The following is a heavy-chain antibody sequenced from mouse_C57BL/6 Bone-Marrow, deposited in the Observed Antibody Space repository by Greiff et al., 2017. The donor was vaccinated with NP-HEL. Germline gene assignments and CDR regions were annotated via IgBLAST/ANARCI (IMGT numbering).Heavy chain of an antibody. CDR2: ISNLAYSI. CDR3: ARRGYYYGSSLYWYFDV. J-gene: IGHJ1*03. Sequence: EVHLVESGGGLVQPGGSLKLSCAASGFTFSDYGMAWVRQAPRKGPEWVAFISNLAYSIYYADTVTGRFTISRENAKNTLYLEMSSLRSEDTALYYCARRGYYYGSSLYWYFDVWGTGTTVTVSS. V-gene: IGHV5-15*01. D-gene: IGHD1-1*01. CDR1: GFTFSDYG.